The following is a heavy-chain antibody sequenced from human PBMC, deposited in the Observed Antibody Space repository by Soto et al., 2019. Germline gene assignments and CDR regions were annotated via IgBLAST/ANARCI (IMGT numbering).Heavy chain of an antibody. D-gene: IGHD6-19*01. J-gene: IGHJ6*02. CDR2: FIPIFGTA. CDR1: GGTFSSYA. CDR3: AIPQEGEQWLVLPSFNYYVMAV. Sequence: QVQLVQSGAEVKKPGSSVKVSCKASGGTFSSYAISWVRQAPGQGLEWMGGFIPIFGTANYAQKFEGRVTITADESTRTAYMELSSLRSEDTAVYYCAIPQEGEQWLVLPSFNYYVMAVWGQGTTVTVSS. V-gene: IGHV1-69*12.